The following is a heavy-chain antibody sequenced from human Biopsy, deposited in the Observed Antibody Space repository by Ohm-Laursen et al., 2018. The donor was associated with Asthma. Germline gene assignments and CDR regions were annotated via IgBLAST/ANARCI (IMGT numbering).Heavy chain of an antibody. CDR2: IYSGGTS. D-gene: IGHD3-22*01. Sequence: SLRLSCAASGFTFDDYAMHRVRQAPGKGLEWVSVIYSGGTSHTADSVRGRFTISRDYSKNTLYLQMHSLRAEDTAVYYCARGDSSNWSHYYFDYWGQGTLVIVSS. V-gene: IGHV3-23*03. CDR1: GFTFDDYA. CDR3: ARGDSSNWSHYYFDY. J-gene: IGHJ4*02.